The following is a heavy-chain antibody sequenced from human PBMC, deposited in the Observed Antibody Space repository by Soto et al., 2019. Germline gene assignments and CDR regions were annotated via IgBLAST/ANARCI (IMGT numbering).Heavy chain of an antibody. J-gene: IGHJ4*02. CDR2: IYYSGST. CDR3: ARGTIEQWDYFDH. Sequence: LSLTCTVSGGSISSYYWSWIRQPPGKGLEWIGYIYYSGSTNYNPSLKSRVTISVDTSKNQFSLKLSSVTAADTAVYYCARGTIEQWDYFDHWGQGTLVTVSS. D-gene: IGHD1-26*01. CDR1: GGSISSYY. V-gene: IGHV4-59*01.